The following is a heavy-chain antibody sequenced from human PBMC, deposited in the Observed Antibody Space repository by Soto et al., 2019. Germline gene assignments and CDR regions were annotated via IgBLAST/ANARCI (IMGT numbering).Heavy chain of an antibody. CDR2: IIPIFGTA. D-gene: IGHD3-3*01. CDR3: ARTYDFWSGYFFDY. V-gene: IGHV1-69*13. CDR1: GGTFSSYS. J-gene: IGHJ4*02. Sequence: SVKVSCKASGGTFSSYSISWVRQAPGQGLEWMGGIIPIFGTANYAQKFQGRVTITADESTSTAYMGLSSLRSEDTAVYYCARTYDFWSGYFFDYWGQGTLVTVSS.